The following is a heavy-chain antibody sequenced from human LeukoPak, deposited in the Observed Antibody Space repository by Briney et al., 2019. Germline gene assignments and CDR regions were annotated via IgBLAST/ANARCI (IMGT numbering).Heavy chain of an antibody. CDR3: AKSLGIYYFDY. Sequence: GGSLRLSCAASGFTVSSNYMSWVRQAPGKGLEWVSVIYSGGSTYYADSVKGRFTISRDKSRNTLYLQMKSLRDEDTAVYFCAKSLGIYYFDYWGQGTLVTVSS. CDR2: IYSGGST. D-gene: IGHD2-15*01. V-gene: IGHV3-53*01. CDR1: GFTVSSNY. J-gene: IGHJ4*02.